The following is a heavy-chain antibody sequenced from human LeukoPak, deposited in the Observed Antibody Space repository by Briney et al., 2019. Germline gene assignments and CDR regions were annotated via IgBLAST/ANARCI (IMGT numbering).Heavy chain of an antibody. CDR2: IYPGDSDT. Sequence: GESLQISCKGSGYSFTSYWIAWVRPMPGKGLEWRGIIYPGDSDTRYSPSFQGQVTISADKSISTAYLQWSSLKASDTAMYYCARSLGSYGGTWFDPWGQGTLVTVSS. V-gene: IGHV5-51*01. J-gene: IGHJ5*02. D-gene: IGHD1-26*01. CDR1: GYSFTSYW. CDR3: ARSLGSYGGTWFDP.